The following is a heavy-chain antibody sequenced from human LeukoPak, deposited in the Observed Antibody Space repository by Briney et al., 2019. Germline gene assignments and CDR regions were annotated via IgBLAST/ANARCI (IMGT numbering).Heavy chain of an antibody. Sequence: SETLSLTCTVSGGSISSYYWSWIRQPAGKGLEWIGRIYTSGSTNYNPSLKSRVTMSVDTSKNQFSLKLSSVTAADTAVYYCARDGHCGGDCYYFDYWGQGTLVTVSS. CDR2: IYTSGST. CDR1: GGSISSYY. D-gene: IGHD2-21*02. J-gene: IGHJ4*02. V-gene: IGHV4-4*07. CDR3: ARDGHCGGDCYYFDY.